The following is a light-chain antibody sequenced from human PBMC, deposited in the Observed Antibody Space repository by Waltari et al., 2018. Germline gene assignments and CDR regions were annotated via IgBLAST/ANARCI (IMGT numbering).Light chain of an antibody. CDR1: RNVLYRSNNKNF. J-gene: IGKJ4*01. CDR3: QQDFGSPPT. Sequence: DIVMTQSPDSLAVSLGERATINCKSSRNVLYRSNNKNFLAWYQQKAGQPPKLLIYWASTRESGVPDRFSGSGSGTEFTLTISSLQAEDVAFYYCQQDFGSPPTFGGGTKVELK. CDR2: WAS. V-gene: IGKV4-1*01.